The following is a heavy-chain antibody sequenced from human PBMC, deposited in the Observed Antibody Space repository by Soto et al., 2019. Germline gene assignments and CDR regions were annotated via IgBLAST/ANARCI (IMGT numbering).Heavy chain of an antibody. Sequence: QVRLVESGGGVVQPGRSLRLSCTASGFSFSSYAMYWFRQPPGKGLEWVAVISKDGMNKNYADSVKGRVTVXXXXXXXXXXXXXXXXXXXDTAMYYCARDMYSSDYFVKWFEPWGQGTLVTVSS. D-gene: IGHD6-19*01. J-gene: IGHJ5*02. CDR1: GFSFSSYA. CDR3: ARDMYSSDYFVKWFEP. V-gene: IGHV3-30*04. CDR2: ISKDGMNK.